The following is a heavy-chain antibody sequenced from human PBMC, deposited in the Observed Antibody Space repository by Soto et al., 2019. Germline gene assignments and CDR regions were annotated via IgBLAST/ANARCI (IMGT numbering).Heavy chain of an antibody. CDR1: GYTLTELS. J-gene: IGHJ5*02. CDR3: ARLGYYDSSGYYSVWFDP. CDR2: FDPEDGET. V-gene: IGHV1-24*01. Sequence: ASVKVSCKVSGYTLTELSMHWVRQAPGKGLEWMGGFDPEDGETIYAQKFQGRVTMTEDTSTDTAYMELSSLRSEDTAVYYCARLGYYDSSGYYSVWFDPWGQGTLVTVSS. D-gene: IGHD3-22*01.